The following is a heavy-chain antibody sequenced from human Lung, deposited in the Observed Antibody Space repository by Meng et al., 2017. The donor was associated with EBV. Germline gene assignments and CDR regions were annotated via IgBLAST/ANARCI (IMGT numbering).Heavy chain of an antibody. V-gene: IGHV6-1*02. CDR3: ARGSTSVFDL. CDR1: GDSVSSTSAA. J-gene: IGHJ2*01. Sequence: QLHLLWSRPGLVKPSQTLSLTCAISGDSVSSTSAAWTWIQQSPSRGLGWLGRTYYRSKWYNDYAVFVKSRITINPDTSKNHFSLQLNSVTPEDTAVYYCARGSTSVFDLWGRGTLVTVSS. CDR2: TYYRSKWYN.